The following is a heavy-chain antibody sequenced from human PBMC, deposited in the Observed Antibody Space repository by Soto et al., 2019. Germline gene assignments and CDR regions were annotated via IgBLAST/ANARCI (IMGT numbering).Heavy chain of an antibody. J-gene: IGHJ6*02. V-gene: IGHV1-69*06. CDR1: GDTLNNYA. D-gene: IGHD3-3*01. CDR2: IIPILGTT. Sequence: QVQLVQSGAEVKKPGSSVRVSCKASGDTLNNYAVSWVQLAPGQGLEWMGGIIPILGTTNYAQKFQGRVTITADTSTNTAYMELSSLRSDDTAVYYCARPFWSSIDIEPYAYGLDVWGQGTTVSVSS. CDR3: ARPFWSSIDIEPYAYGLDV.